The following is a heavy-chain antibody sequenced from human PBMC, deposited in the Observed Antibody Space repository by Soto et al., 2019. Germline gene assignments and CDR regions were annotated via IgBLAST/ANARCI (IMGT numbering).Heavy chain of an antibody. J-gene: IGHJ5*02. V-gene: IGHV1-69*13. Sequence: SVKVSCQACGCTFSSYAISWVRQAPGQGLEWMGGIIPIFGTANYAQKFQGRVTITADESTNTAYMQLSSMRSEDTAVYYCARSRPSIEAVDWFDPWGQGTLVTVSS. CDR1: GCTFSSYA. CDR3: ARSRPSIEAVDWFDP. CDR2: IIPIFGTA. D-gene: IGHD6-6*01.